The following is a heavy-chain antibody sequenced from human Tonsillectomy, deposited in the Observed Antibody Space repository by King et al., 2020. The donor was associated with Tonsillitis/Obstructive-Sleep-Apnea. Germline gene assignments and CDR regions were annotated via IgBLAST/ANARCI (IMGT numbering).Heavy chain of an antibody. CDR2: INSGVST. Sequence: VQLVESGGGLIQPGGSLILYCAASGFTVSSNYMSWVRQAPGKGLEWVSVINSGVSTYYADSVKGRFTISRHNSKNTLYLQMNSLRAEDTAVYYCARDMGLTGYYYMDVWGKGTTVTVSS. J-gene: IGHJ6*03. CDR1: GFTVSSNY. D-gene: IGHD7-27*01. CDR3: ARDMGLTGYYYMDV. V-gene: IGHV3-53*01.